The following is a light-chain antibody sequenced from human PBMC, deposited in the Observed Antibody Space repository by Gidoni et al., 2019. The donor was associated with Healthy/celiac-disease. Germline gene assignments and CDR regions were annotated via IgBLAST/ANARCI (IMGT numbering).Light chain of an antibody. CDR2: GAS. Sequence: ETVMTQSPATLSVSPGERATLSCRASQSLNSDLAWYQQKPGQAPRLLIYGASTRATGVPARFSGSGSGTEFTLTLSSLQSEDFAVYYCQQYNYRITFGQGTRLDIK. CDR3: QQYNYRIT. J-gene: IGKJ5*01. V-gene: IGKV3-15*01. CDR1: QSLNSD.